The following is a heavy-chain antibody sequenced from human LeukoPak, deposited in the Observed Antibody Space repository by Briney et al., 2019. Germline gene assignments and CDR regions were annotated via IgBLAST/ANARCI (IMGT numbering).Heavy chain of an antibody. CDR1: GGSISSGGYS. V-gene: IGHV4-30-2*01. CDR3: ARFLRADFWSGYHDAFDI. J-gene: IGHJ3*02. CDR2: IYHSGST. Sequence: PSETLSLTCAVSGGSISSGGYSWCWIRQPPERRLEWVEYIYHSGSTYYNPSLKSRVTISVDRSKNQFSLKLSSVTAADTAVYYCARFLRADFWSGYHDAFDIWGQGTMVTVSS. D-gene: IGHD3-3*01.